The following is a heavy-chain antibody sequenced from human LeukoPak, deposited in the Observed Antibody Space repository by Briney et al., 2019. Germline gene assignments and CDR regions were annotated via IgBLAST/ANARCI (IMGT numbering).Heavy chain of an antibody. CDR3: TTEQRFLEWLFDY. J-gene: IGHJ4*02. V-gene: IGHV1-24*01. Sequence: ASVKVSCTVSGYTLSELPMHWVRQAPGKGLEWMGGFDPEDGKKKYAQKFQGRVTMTEDTSTDTAYMELSSLRFEDTAVYYCTTEQRFLEWLFDYWGQGTLVTVSS. D-gene: IGHD3-3*01. CDR2: FDPEDGKK. CDR1: GYTLSELP.